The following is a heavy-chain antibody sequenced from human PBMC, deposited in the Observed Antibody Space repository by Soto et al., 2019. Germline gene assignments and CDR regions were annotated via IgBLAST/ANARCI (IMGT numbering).Heavy chain of an antibody. CDR2: INHDGRDA. J-gene: IGHJ5*02. CDR3: TRDLPHNWFDP. Sequence: EVQLVQSGGGLVQPGGSLRLSCAASGFTFTNYWMHWVRQAPGKGLVWVSRINHDGRDATYADSVKGRFTISRDNAKNTLYLQMNSLRVEDTAVYYCTRDLPHNWFDPWGQGTLVTVCS. CDR1: GFTFTNYW. V-gene: IGHV3-74*03.